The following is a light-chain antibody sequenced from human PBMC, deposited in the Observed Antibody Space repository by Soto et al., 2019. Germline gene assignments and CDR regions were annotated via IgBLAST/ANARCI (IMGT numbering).Light chain of an antibody. Sequence: QSVLTQPPSASGTPGQRVTISCSGSTSNIGRNYVSWYQQLPGTAPKLLIYSNNQRPSGVPDRFSGSKSGTSASLAISGLRSEDEADYYCATWDDSLRGRVFGGGTKVTVL. V-gene: IGLV1-47*02. CDR3: ATWDDSLRGRV. CDR1: TSNIGRNY. CDR2: SNN. J-gene: IGLJ2*01.